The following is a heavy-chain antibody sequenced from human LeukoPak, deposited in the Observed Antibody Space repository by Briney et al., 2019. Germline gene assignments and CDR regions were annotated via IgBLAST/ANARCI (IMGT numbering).Heavy chain of an antibody. J-gene: IGHJ4*02. CDR3: ARRSSGSPPYYFDY. CDR1: GFTFSSYW. D-gene: IGHD1-26*01. CDR2: INSDGSTT. Sequence: GGSLRLSCAASGFTFSSYWMHWVRQAPGKGLVWVSRINSDGSTTNYADYVKGRFTISRDNAKNTQYLQMNSLRAEDAAVYYCARRSSGSPPYYFDYWGQGTLVTVSS. V-gene: IGHV3-74*01.